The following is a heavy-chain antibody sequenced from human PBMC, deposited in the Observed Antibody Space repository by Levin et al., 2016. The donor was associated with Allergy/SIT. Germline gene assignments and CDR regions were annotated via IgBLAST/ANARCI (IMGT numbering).Heavy chain of an antibody. CDR2: ISAYNGNT. CDR3: ARVVAATPRQLDYYYYGMDV. J-gene: IGHJ6*01. Sequence: WVRQAPGQGLEWMGWISAYNGNTNYAQKLQGRVTMTTDTSTSTAYMELRSLRSDDTAVYYCARVVAATPRQLDYYYYGMDVWGPRDHGHRLL. V-gene: IGHV1-18*01. D-gene: IGHD2-15*01.